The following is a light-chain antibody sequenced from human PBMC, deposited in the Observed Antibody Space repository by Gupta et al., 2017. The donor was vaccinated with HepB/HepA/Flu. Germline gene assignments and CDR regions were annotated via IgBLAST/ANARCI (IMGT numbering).Light chain of an antibody. CDR1: SSDVVGYNY. Sequence: QSALTQPPSSSGSPGQSLPIPCTGTSSDVVGYNYVSWYQQHPGKAPKLVIYEVSKRPSGVPDRFSGSKSGNTASLTVAGLQAEDEADYYCSSYAGSNNHVVFGGGTKLTVL. CDR2: EVS. V-gene: IGLV2-8*01. J-gene: IGLJ2*01. CDR3: SSYAGSNNHVV.